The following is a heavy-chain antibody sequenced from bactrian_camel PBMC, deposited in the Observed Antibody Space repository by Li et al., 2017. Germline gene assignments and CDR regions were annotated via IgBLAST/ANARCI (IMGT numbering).Heavy chain of an antibody. V-gene: IGHV3S31*01. Sequence: DVQLVESGGASVRAGGSLTLSCTNSGFPHENYCMGWFRQAPGGPREGVAAVDKRGELTYADFVKGRFTISKDRFNNNLYLQMNSLEPGDTSRYYCAAGAYCAYCQGGWCAVYHDWGKGTQVTVS. D-gene: IGHD6*01. CDR1: GFPHENYC. J-gene: IGHJ4*01. CDR2: VDKRGELT. CDR3: AAGAYCAYCQGGWCAVYHD.